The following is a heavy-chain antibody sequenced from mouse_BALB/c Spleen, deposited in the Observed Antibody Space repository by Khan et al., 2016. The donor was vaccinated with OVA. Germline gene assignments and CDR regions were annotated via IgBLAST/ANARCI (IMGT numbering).Heavy chain of an antibody. D-gene: IGHD2-3*01. V-gene: IGHV9-3*02. CDR1: GYTFTNYG. CDR3: AGGSLLLYFDH. Sequence: QIQLVQSGPELKKPGETVKISCKTSGYTFTNYGMNWVKQTPGQGLKWMGWIKTNTGEPTYDEAFKGRFAFSLDTSANTAYLPVNNLTNEDTAPYVCAGGSLLLYFDHWGQGTTLTVSS. CDR2: IKTNTGEP. J-gene: IGHJ2*01.